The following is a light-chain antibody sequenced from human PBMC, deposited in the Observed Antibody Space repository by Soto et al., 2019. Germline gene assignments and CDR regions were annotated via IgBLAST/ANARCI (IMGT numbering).Light chain of an antibody. Sequence: DIQMTQSPSSLSASVGDRVTITCRASQSISSYLNWYQQKPGKAPKLLIYAASSLQSGVPSRFSGSGSGTDFTLTISSLQPEDFATYYCRQTYNPPLTFGQGTKVDIK. CDR1: QSISSY. CDR2: AAS. J-gene: IGKJ1*01. V-gene: IGKV1-39*01. CDR3: RQTYNPPLT.